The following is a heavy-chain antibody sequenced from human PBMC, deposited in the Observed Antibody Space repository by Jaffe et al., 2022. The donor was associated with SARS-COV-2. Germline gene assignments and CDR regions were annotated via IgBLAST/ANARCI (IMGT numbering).Heavy chain of an antibody. V-gene: IGHV4-59*01. J-gene: IGHJ5*02. D-gene: IGHD3-3*01. Sequence: QVQLQESGPGLVKPSETLSLTCTVSGGSISSYYWSWIRQPPGKGLEWIGYIYYSGSTNYNPSLKSRVTISVDTSKNQFSLKLSSVTAADTAVYYCARASQTTIFGVGGPGGRFDPWGQGTLVTVSS. CDR1: GGSISSYY. CDR3: ARASQTTIFGVGGPGGRFDP. CDR2: IYYSGST.